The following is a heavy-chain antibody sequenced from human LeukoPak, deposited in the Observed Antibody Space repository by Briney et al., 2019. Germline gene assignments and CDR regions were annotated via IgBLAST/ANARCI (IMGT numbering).Heavy chain of an antibody. CDR1: GFTFSSYE. CDR3: ARGIDDYYFDY. D-gene: IGHD2-21*02. Sequence: GGSLRLSCAASGFTFSSYEMNWVRQAPGKGLEWVSYISRSGSTIYYADSVKGRFTISRDNAKNSLYLQMNSLRAEDTAVYYCARGIDDYYFDYWGQGTLVTVSS. CDR2: ISRSGSTI. J-gene: IGHJ4*02. V-gene: IGHV3-48*03.